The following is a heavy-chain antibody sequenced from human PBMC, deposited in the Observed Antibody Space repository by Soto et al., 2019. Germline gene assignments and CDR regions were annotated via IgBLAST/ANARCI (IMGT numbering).Heavy chain of an antibody. CDR1: GFTFSRCA. CDR3: VRANFSSGYGSGLYYFDY. Sequence: GGSLRLSCVAAASGFTFSRCAMHWVRQAPGKGLEWVAYISYDARNRYYADSVKDRFTISRDNSKNTLYLHMNTLSDEDTAVYYCVRANFSSGYGSGLYYFDYWGQGTPVTVSS. J-gene: IGHJ4*02. D-gene: IGHD6-19*01. V-gene: IGHV3-30-3*01. CDR2: ISYDARNR.